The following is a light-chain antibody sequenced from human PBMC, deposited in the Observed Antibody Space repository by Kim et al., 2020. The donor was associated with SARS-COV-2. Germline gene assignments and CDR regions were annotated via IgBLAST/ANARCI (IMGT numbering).Light chain of an antibody. Sequence: ASVGARVTFTCRASQAINNHLAWFQQKPGKAPKSLIYAASTLQGGVPSRFSGSGFGTDFTLTISGLQPEDVATYYCQQYSLFPLTFGGGTKVDIK. V-gene: IGKV1-16*01. CDR1: QAINNH. CDR2: AAS. J-gene: IGKJ4*01. CDR3: QQYSLFPLT.